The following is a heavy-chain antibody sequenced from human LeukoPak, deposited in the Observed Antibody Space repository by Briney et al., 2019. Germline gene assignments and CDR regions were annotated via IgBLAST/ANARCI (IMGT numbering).Heavy chain of an antibody. J-gene: IGHJ5*02. V-gene: IGHV4-38-2*02. CDR1: GYSISSGYY. CDR2: IYHSGST. D-gene: IGHD1-26*01. CDR3: TREVRSAWASFDP. Sequence: SETLSLTCTVSGYSISSGYYWGWIRQPPVKGLEWIGSIYHSGSTYYNPSLKSRLTISPDTSKNQFSLKLTSVTAADTAVYYCTREVRSAWASFDPWGQGTLVIVSS.